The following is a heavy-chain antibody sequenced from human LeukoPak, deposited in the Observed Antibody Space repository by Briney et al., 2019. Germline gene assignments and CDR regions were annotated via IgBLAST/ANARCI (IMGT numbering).Heavy chain of an antibody. V-gene: IGHV3-30*03. CDR1: GFTFNSYG. J-gene: IGHJ1*01. Sequence: GGSLRLSCAASGFTFNSYGMHWVRQAPGKGLEWVAVISYDGSNKYYADSVKGRFTISRDNSKNTLYLQMNSLRAEDTAVYYCASGSYHWGQGTLVTVSS. CDR3: ASGSYH. CDR2: ISYDGSNK. D-gene: IGHD1-26*01.